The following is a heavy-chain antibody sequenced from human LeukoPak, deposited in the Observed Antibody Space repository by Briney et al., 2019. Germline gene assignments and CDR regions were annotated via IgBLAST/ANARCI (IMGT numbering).Heavy chain of an antibody. Sequence: PGGSLRLSCAASGFTVSSNYMSWVRQAPGKGLEWVSVIYSGGSTYYADSGKGRFTISRDNSKNTLYLQMNSLRAEDTAVYYCARDWVSGSSTTAKDYYYYGMDVWGQGTTVTVSS. V-gene: IGHV3-66*01. CDR2: IYSGGST. D-gene: IGHD1-26*01. J-gene: IGHJ6*02. CDR1: GFTVSSNY. CDR3: ARDWVSGSSTTAKDYYYYGMDV.